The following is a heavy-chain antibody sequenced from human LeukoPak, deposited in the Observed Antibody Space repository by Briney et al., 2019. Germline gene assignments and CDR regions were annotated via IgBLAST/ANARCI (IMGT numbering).Heavy chain of an antibody. CDR2: IKSDGSIT. CDR3: ARVAYSSSWYIDY. CDR1: GFTFSTYW. Sequence: GGSLRLSCAASGFTFSTYWMHWVRQAPGEGPVWVSRIKSDGSITEYADSVKGRFTISRDNAKNTLYVQMNSLRAEDTAVYYCARVAYSSSWYIDYWGQGTLVTVSS. J-gene: IGHJ4*02. V-gene: IGHV3-74*03. D-gene: IGHD6-13*01.